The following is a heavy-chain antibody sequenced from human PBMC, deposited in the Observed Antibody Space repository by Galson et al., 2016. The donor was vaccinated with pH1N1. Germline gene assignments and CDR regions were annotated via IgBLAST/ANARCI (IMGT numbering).Heavy chain of an antibody. V-gene: IGHV3-9*01. Sequence: SLRLSCAASGFTFDDYAMHWVRQAPGKGLEWVSGISWNSGSIGYADSVKGRFTISRDNAKNSLYLQMNSLRAEDTALYYCAKVTGYLYGYVDYWGPGTPVTVAS. CDR3: AKVTGYLYGYVDY. D-gene: IGHD5-18*01. CDR1: GFTFDDYA. CDR2: ISWNSGSI. J-gene: IGHJ4*02.